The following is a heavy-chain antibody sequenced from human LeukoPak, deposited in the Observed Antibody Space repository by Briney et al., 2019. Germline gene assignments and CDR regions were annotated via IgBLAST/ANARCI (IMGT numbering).Heavy chain of an antibody. CDR2: IHYSGST. V-gene: IGHV4-30-4*01. J-gene: IGHJ4*02. CDR1: GGSISSGDYY. Sequence: PSQTLSLTCTVSGGSISSGDYYWSWIRQPPGKGLEWIGHIHYSGSTYYNPSLKSRVTISVDTSKNQFSLKLSSVTAADTAVYYCARERITMVRGVINEMATTWFDYWGQGTLVTVSS. CDR3: ARERITMVRGVINEMATTWFDY. D-gene: IGHD3-10*01.